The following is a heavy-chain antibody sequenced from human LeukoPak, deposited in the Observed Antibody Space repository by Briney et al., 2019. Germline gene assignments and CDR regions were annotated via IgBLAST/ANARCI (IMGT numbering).Heavy chain of an antibody. CDR1: GGSISSYY. CDR3: ARWYSSSWYGMDV. J-gene: IGHJ6*02. CDR2: IYYSGST. V-gene: IGHV4-59*01. Sequence: SQTLSLTCTVSGGSISSYYWSWIRQPPGKGLEWIGYIYYSGSTNYNPSLKSLVTISVDTSKNQFSLKLSSVTAADTAVYYCARWYSSSWYGMDVWGQGTTVTVSS. D-gene: IGHD6-13*01.